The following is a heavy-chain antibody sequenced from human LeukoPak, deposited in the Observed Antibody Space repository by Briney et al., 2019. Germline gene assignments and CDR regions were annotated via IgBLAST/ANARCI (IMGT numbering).Heavy chain of an antibody. V-gene: IGHV3-23*01. CDR2: ISGSGGST. CDR1: GFTFSSYA. D-gene: IGHD3-9*01. J-gene: IGHJ4*02. CDR3: VRDKDWAFDY. Sequence: GGSLRLSCAASGFTFSSYAMSWVRQAPGKGLEWVSAISGSGGSTYYADSVKGRFTISRDNGGNSLYLQMNSLRVEDTAVYYCVRDKDWAFDYWGQGTLLTVSS.